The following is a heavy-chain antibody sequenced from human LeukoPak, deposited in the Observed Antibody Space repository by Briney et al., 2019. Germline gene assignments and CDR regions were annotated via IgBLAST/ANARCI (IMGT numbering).Heavy chain of an antibody. CDR2: IYGSGNT. CDR1: GASISSWY. Sequence: SETLSLTCTVSGASISSWYWSWIRQPPGKGLEWIGYIYGSGNTNYNPSLKSRVTMSIDTSKNQFSLMLTSVTAADTATYYCARETSLAGFASGLGFNYWGQGILVTVSS. CDR3: ARETSLAGFASGLGFNY. J-gene: IGHJ4*02. V-gene: IGHV4-59*01. D-gene: IGHD6-19*01.